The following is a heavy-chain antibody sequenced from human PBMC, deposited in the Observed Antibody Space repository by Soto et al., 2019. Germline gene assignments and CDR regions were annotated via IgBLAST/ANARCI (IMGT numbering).Heavy chain of an antibody. D-gene: IGHD3-3*01. CDR2: ISAYNGNT. J-gene: IGHJ4*02. Sequence: ASVKVSCKASGYTFTSYGISWVRQAPGQGLEWMGWISAYNGNTNYAQKLQGRVTMTTDTSTSTAYMELRSLRSDDTAVYYCARVPYLLEWFLPSSHYDYWGQGTLVTVSS. CDR1: GYTFTSYG. V-gene: IGHV1-18*04. CDR3: ARVPYLLEWFLPSSHYDY.